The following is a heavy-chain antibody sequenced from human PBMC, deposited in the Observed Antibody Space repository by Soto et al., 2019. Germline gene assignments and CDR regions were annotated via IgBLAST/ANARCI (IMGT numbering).Heavy chain of an antibody. J-gene: IGHJ3*02. D-gene: IGHD2-15*01. Sequence: GGSLRLSCAASGFTFDDYAMHWVRQSPGKGLEWVSGVGWNGGIIGYADSVKGRFTVSRDNAKDSLSLEVNSVRAEDTALYYCAKGVLGHCSGGSCIAVQAFDIWGQGTMVTVSS. CDR1: GFTFDDYA. CDR3: AKGVLGHCSGGSCIAVQAFDI. CDR2: VGWNGGII. V-gene: IGHV3-9*01.